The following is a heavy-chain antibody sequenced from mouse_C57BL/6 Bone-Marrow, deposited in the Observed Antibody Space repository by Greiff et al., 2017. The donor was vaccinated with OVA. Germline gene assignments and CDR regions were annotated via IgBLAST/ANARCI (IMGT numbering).Heavy chain of an antibody. V-gene: IGHV1-59*01. CDR3: AHYGSRLYLHY. J-gene: IGHJ2*02. CDR2: IAPSDSYI. D-gene: IGHD1-1*01. Sequence: QVQLNQPGAELVRPGTSVKLSCKASGYTFTNYWMHWVKQRPGQGLEWIGVIAPSDSYINYNQKFKGRATLTVDTSSSTAYMHLSSLTSEDSAVYYCAHYGSRLYLHYWGQGTSLTVSS. CDR1: GYTFTNYW.